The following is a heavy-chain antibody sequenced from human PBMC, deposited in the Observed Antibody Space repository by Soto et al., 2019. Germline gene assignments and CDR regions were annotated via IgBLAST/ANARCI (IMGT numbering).Heavy chain of an antibody. V-gene: IGHV1-58*01. Sequence: SVKVSCKASGFTFTSSAVQWVRQARGQRLEWIGWIVVGSGNTNYAQKFQERVTITRDMSTSTAYMELSSLRSEDTAVYYCAASPSCGDYNLDYWGQGTLVTVSS. CDR1: GFTFTSSA. D-gene: IGHD4-17*01. J-gene: IGHJ4*02. CDR2: IVVGSGNT. CDR3: AASPSCGDYNLDY.